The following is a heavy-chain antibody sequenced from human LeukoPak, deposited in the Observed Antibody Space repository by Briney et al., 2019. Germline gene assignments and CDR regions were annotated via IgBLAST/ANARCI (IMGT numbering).Heavy chain of an antibody. CDR3: ASRNYGSGSYYSHLVL. V-gene: IGHV3-30*05. CDR1: GFTSTSYC. J-gene: IGHJ4*02. CDR2: ISYDGSNK. Sequence: GGSLTLSWPASGFTSTSYCMDWVRQAAGKWREWVAGISYDGSNKYYADSVKGRFTIARDNSKNTLYLQMTSMRAEDTAVYYCASRNYGSGSYYSHLVLWGQGTLVTVSS. D-gene: IGHD3-10*01.